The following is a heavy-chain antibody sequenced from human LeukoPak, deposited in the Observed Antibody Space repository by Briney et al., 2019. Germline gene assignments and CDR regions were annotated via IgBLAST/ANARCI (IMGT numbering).Heavy chain of an antibody. V-gene: IGHV1-2*02. J-gene: IGHJ5*02. CDR3: ARDVGATTRNWFDP. CDR1: GYTFTGYY. Sequence: GASVKVSCKASGYTFTGYYMHWVRQAPGQGLAWMGWINPNSGGTNYAQKFQGRVTMTRDTSISTAYMELSRLRSDDTAVYYCARDVGATTRNWFDPWGQGTLVTVSS. D-gene: IGHD1-26*01. CDR2: INPNSGGT.